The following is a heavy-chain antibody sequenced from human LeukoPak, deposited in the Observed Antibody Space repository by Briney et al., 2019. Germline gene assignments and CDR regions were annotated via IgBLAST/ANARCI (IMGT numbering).Heavy chain of an antibody. D-gene: IGHD3-3*01. V-gene: IGHV4-59*01. Sequence: SETLSLTCTVSGGSISSYYWSWIRQPPGKGLEWIGYIYYSGSTNYNPSLKRRVTISVDTSKNQFSLKLSSVTAADTAVYYCARITIFGVVLGAFDIWGQGTMVTVSS. CDR3: ARITIFGVVLGAFDI. CDR2: IYYSGST. CDR1: GGSISSYY. J-gene: IGHJ3*02.